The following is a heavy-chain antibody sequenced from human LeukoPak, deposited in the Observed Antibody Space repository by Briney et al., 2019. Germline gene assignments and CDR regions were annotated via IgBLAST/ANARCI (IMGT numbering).Heavy chain of an antibody. J-gene: IGHJ4*02. Sequence: GGSLRLSCEASGFTFSNYGMNWVRQAPGRGLEWLSYISGSGSFIYYADSVKGRFTISRDNGKNSLFLQMNSLRAEDTALYYCARGGAARPDYWGQGTLVTVSS. CDR1: GFTFSNYG. CDR2: ISGSGSFI. V-gene: IGHV3-48*01. CDR3: ARGGAARPDY. D-gene: IGHD6-6*01.